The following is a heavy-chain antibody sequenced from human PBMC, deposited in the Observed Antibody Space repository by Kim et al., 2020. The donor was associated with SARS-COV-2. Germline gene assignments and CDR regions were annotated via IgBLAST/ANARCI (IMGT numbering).Heavy chain of an antibody. CDR3: ARELEIWTMAVLIGVPTSYNGLDV. Sequence: GGSLRLSCVGFGFTFNDYGINWVRQAPGKGLEWISYISRTSGSIYYADSVKGRFTIARDKAENSVFLQMNSLRDDYTAVYYCARELEIWTMAVLIGVPTSYNGLDVWGQGTTVTVSS. CDR2: ISRTSGSI. D-gene: IGHD6-19*01. J-gene: IGHJ6*02. V-gene: IGHV3-48*02. CDR1: GFTFNDYG.